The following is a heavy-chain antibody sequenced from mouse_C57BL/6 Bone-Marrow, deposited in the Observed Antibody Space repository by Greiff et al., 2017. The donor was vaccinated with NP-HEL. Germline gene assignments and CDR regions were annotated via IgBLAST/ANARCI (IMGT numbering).Heavy chain of an antibody. Sequence: VKLQQPGAELVRPGSSVKLSCKASGYTFTSYWMDWVKQRPGQGLEWIGNIYPSDSETHYNQKFKDKATLTVDKSSSTAYMQLSSLTSEDSAVYYCARDDYDGYWYFDVWGTGTTVTVSS. J-gene: IGHJ1*03. CDR1: GYTFTSYW. CDR3: ARDDYDGYWYFDV. D-gene: IGHD2-4*01. V-gene: IGHV1-61*01. CDR2: IYPSDSET.